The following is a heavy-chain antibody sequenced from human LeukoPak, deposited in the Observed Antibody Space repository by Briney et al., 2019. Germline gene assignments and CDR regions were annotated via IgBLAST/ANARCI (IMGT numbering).Heavy chain of an antibody. CDR1: GFTFITYS. J-gene: IGHJ5*01. CDR2: ISTTSNYI. CDR3: ATSLDYYGSGSGNWFYS. D-gene: IGHD3-10*01. Sequence: PGGSLRLSCAVSGFTFITYSMNWVRQAPGKGLEWVSSISTTSNYIYYAASVRGRFTVSRDNAKNSLFLQMNGLRAEDTAVYYCATSLDYYGSGSGNWFYSWGQETLVTVSS. V-gene: IGHV3-21*01.